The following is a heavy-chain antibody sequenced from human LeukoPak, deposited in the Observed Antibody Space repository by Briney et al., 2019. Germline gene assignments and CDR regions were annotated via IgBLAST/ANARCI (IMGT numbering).Heavy chain of an antibody. D-gene: IGHD2-2*01. Sequence: SETLSLTCTVSGGSISSSSYYWGWIRQPPGKGLEWIGSIYYSGSTYYNPSLKSRVTISVDTSKNQFSLKLSSVTAADTAVYYCARGPDQPYYYYYMDVWGKGTTVTISS. CDR2: IYYSGST. J-gene: IGHJ6*03. V-gene: IGHV4-39*07. CDR3: ARGPDQPYYYYYMDV. CDR1: GGSISSSSYY.